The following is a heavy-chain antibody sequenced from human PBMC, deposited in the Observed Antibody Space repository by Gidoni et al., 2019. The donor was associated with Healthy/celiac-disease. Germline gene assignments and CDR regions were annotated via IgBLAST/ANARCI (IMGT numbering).Heavy chain of an antibody. V-gene: IGHV5-10-1*03. Sequence: VQLVQSGAEVKKPGESLRISCKGSGYSFTSYWISWVRQMPGKGLEWMGRIDPSDSYTNYSPSFQGHVTISADKSISTAYLQWSSLKASDTAMYYCASSLYCSSTSCYRYYGMDVWGQGTTVTVSS. CDR3: ASSLYCSSTSCYRYYGMDV. J-gene: IGHJ6*02. CDR2: IDPSDSYT. CDR1: GYSFTSYW. D-gene: IGHD2-2*01.